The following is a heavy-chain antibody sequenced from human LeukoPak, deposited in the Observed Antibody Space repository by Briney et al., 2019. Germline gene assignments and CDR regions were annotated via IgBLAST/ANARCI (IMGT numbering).Heavy chain of an antibody. J-gene: IGHJ4*02. D-gene: IGHD3-22*01. CDR2: IYSGGNT. V-gene: IGHV3-53*01. CDR1: GITSSDNF. Sequence: GGSLRLSCAASGITSSDNFMSWIRQAPGKGLEWVSVIYSGGNTYYADSVKGRFTISRDNSKNTLYLQMNSLRAEDTAVYYCARGVADYYDSSGYQNWGQGTLVTVSS. CDR3: ARGVADYYDSSGYQN.